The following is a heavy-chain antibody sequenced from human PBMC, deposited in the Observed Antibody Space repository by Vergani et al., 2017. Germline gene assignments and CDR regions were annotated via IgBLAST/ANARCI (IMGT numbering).Heavy chain of an antibody. CDR2: ISGSGGST. Sequence: EVQLVESGGGLVKPGGSLRLSCAASGFTFSSYAMSWVRQAPGKGLEWVSAISGSGGSTYYADSVKGRFTISRDNSKNTLYLQMNSLRAEDTAVYYCAKDHSGQQWLALPYYFDYWGQGTLVTVSS. V-gene: IGHV3-23*04. J-gene: IGHJ4*02. D-gene: IGHD6-19*01. CDR1: GFTFSSYA. CDR3: AKDHSGQQWLALPYYFDY.